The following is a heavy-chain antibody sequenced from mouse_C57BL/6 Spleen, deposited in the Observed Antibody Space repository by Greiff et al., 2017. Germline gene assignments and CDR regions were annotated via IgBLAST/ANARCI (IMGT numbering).Heavy chain of an antibody. V-gene: IGHV1-81*01. D-gene: IGHD1-1*01. CDR2: IYPSSGNT. Sequence: QVQLQQSGAELARPGASVKLSCKASGYTFTSYGISWVKQRTGQGLEWIGEIYPSSGNTYYTEKFKGKATLTADKSSITAYMELRSLTSEDSAVDVYARYGRKEYYAMDYWGQGTSVTVSS. CDR3: ARYGRKEYYAMDY. CDR1: GYTFTSYG. J-gene: IGHJ4*01.